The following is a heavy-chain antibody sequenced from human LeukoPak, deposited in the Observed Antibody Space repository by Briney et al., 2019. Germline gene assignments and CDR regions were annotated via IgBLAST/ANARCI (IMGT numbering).Heavy chain of an antibody. J-gene: IGHJ3*02. CDR3: AREQLGIVRGAFDI. Sequence: GASVKVSCKASGYTFTGYYMHWVRQAPGQGLEWIAWINPNSGGTNYAQKFQGRVTITRDTSTSTPYMELSRLRSDDTAVYYCAREQLGIVRGAFDIWGQGTMVTVSS. CDR2: INPNSGGT. CDR1: GYTFTGYY. V-gene: IGHV1-2*02. D-gene: IGHD7-27*01.